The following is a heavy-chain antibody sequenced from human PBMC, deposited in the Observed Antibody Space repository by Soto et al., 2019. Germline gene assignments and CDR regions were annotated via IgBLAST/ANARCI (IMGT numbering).Heavy chain of an antibody. D-gene: IGHD3-9*01. CDR1: GFTFSNYG. CDR2: IWYDGRTK. Sequence: QVRLVESGGGVVQPGRSLRLSCAASGFTFSNYGMHWVRQAPGKGLEWVAVIWYDGRTKYYADSVKCRFTISRNNSKNTLCLEMNSLRAEETAVYYCERDTYYDILTGSRVANLDYWGQGTLVTVSS. V-gene: IGHV3-33*01. CDR3: ERDTYYDILTGSRVANLDY. J-gene: IGHJ4*02.